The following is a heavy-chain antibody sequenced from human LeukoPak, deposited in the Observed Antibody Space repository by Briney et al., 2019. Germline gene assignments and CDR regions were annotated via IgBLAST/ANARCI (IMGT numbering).Heavy chain of an antibody. V-gene: IGHV3-21*01. J-gene: IGHJ6*02. D-gene: IGHD2-15*01. CDR1: GFTFTSYS. CDR2: ISGGSGYI. Sequence: GGSLRLSCAASGFTFTSYSMNWVRQATGQGLEWVSSISGGSGYIYYAHSVQGRVTIFRDNAKNTLYMRLNGLRAEDTSVYYRAMFGCTRGPATDYRYSGIDVWGQGTTVTVSS. CDR3: AMFGCTRGPATDYRYSGIDV.